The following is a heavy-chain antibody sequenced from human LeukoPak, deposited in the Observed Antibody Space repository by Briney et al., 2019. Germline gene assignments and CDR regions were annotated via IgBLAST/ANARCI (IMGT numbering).Heavy chain of an antibody. CDR1: GFTFSSYA. D-gene: IGHD3-22*01. V-gene: IGHV3-23*03. Sequence: PGGSLRLSCTASGFTFSSYAMNWVRQAPGKGLEWVSVIYSGGSTYYADSVKGRFTISRDESKNTLYLQMNSLRVEDTALYYCARTDYYDSSGYYRGVGYYFDYWGQGTLVTVSS. CDR3: ARTDYYDSSGYYRGVGYYFDY. J-gene: IGHJ4*02. CDR2: IYSGGST.